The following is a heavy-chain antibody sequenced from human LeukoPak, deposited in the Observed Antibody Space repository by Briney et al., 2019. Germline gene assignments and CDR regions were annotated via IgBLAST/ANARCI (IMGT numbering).Heavy chain of an antibody. V-gene: IGHV4-39*07. J-gene: IGHJ6*03. CDR3: ARDQISYNYMDV. CDR1: GDSISSSSYY. CDR2: IYYSGST. Sequence: SETLSLTCTVSGDSISSSSYYWGWIRQPPGKGLEWIGSIYYSGSTYYNPSLKSRVTISVDTSKNQFSLKLSSVTAADTAVYYCARDQISYNYMDVWGKGTTVTVSS. D-gene: IGHD2-2*02.